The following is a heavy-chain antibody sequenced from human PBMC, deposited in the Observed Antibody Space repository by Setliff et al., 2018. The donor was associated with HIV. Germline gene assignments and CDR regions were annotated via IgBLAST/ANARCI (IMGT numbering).Heavy chain of an antibody. CDR1: GSSISNYY. Sequence: SETLSLTCTVSGSSISNYYWSWIRQPPGKGLEWIGYIYTSGSTDYYPSLKSRVTISVDTFKNQFSLKLSSVTAADTAVYYCARGGVLRYFDWAYWGQGTLVTVSS. V-gene: IGHV4-4*08. J-gene: IGHJ4*02. CDR2: IYTSGST. CDR3: ARGGVLRYFDWAY. D-gene: IGHD3-9*01.